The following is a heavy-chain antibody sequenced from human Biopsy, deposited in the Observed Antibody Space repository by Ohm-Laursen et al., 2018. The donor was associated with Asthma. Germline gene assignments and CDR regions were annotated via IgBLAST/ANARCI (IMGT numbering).Heavy chain of an antibody. CDR1: GAYIETPDYH. J-gene: IGHJ3*02. V-gene: IGHV4-39*01. CDR2: IYKSGQV. CDR3: ARQKLVAAEGPFEM. D-gene: IGHD1-26*01. Sequence: PSDTLSLTCTVSGAYIETPDYHWSWIRQSPGKGLEWIGNIYKSGQVYYNLSLKSRVTISVDTSKNQFSLQLRFVTAADTAVYYCARQKLVAAEGPFEMWGQGTMVIVSS.